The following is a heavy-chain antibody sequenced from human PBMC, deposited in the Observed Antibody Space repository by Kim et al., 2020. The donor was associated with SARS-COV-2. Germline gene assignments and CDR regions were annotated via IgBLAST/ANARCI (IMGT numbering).Heavy chain of an antibody. CDR3: ARGWTERSRVPYTAAGYSYGSTLEY. D-gene: IGHD5-18*01. CDR1: GGSFSGYY. V-gene: IGHV4-34*01. Sequence: SETLSLTCTVYGGSFSGYYWSWIRQPPGKGLEWIGEINHSGSTNYNPSLKSRVTISVDTSKNQFSLKLSSVTAADTAVYYCARGWTERSRVPYTAAGYSYGSTLEYWG. CDR2: INHSGST. J-gene: IGHJ4*01.